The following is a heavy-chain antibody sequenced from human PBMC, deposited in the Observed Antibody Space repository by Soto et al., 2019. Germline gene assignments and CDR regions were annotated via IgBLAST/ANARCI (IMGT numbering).Heavy chain of an antibody. CDR3: ARIAAAGPRPDY. Sequence: SVKVSCKASGGTFSSYAISWVRQAPGQGLEWMGGIIPIFGTANYAQKFQGRVTITADESTSTAYMELSSLRSEDTAVYYCARIAAAGPRPDYWGQGTLVTVSS. J-gene: IGHJ4*02. CDR1: GGTFSSYA. V-gene: IGHV1-69*13. D-gene: IGHD6-13*01. CDR2: IIPIFGTA.